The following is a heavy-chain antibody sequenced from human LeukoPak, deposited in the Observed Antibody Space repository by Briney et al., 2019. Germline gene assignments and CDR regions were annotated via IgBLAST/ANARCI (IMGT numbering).Heavy chain of an antibody. Sequence: GSLRLSCAASGFTFSSYWMSWIRQPPGKGLEWIGSIYYSGSTYYNPSLKSRVTISVDTSKNQFSLKLSSVTAADTAVYYCARHEVVRGVIIPDKNFDYWGQGTLVTVSS. CDR2: IYYSGST. CDR1: GFTFSSYW. V-gene: IGHV4-39*01. CDR3: ARHEVVRGVIIPDKNFDY. J-gene: IGHJ4*02. D-gene: IGHD3-10*01.